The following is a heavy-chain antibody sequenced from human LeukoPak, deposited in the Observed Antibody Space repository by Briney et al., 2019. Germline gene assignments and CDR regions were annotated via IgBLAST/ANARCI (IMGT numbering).Heavy chain of an antibody. CDR2: IKSKTDGGTT. J-gene: IGHJ4*02. CDR1: GFTFSNAW. Sequence: KPGGSLRLSGAASGFTFSNAWMSWVRHAPGKGLVWFVRIKSKTDGGTTNYAAPVNVRFTISIDASYNTLNRQINNLKTEDTAVYYCTTRGYCSSTSCYTPLDYWGQGTRVTVSS. V-gene: IGHV3-15*01. D-gene: IGHD2-2*02. CDR3: TTRGYCSSTSCYTPLDY.